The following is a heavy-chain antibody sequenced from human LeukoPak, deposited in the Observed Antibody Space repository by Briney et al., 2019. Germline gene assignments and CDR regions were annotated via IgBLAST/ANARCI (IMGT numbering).Heavy chain of an antibody. V-gene: IGHV3-30*02. CDR3: AKARGDGYNDAFDM. D-gene: IGHD5-24*01. J-gene: IGHJ3*02. Sequence: GGSLRLSCAASGFTFSKNGTHWVRQAPGKGLEWMALIRYDTNNKYYADSVKGRFTISGDNSKLYLQMNSLRDEDTAVYYCAKARGDGYNDAFDMWGQGTMVTVSS. CDR2: IRYDTNNK. CDR1: GFTFSKNG.